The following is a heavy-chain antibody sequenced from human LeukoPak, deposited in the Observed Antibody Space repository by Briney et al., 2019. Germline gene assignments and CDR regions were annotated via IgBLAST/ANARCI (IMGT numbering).Heavy chain of an antibody. CDR3: ASSSYSSSKEGY. D-gene: IGHD6-13*01. CDR1: GFTVSSNY. V-gene: IGHV3-53*01. Sequence: GGSLRLSCAASGFTVSSNYMSWVRQAPGKGLEWVSVIYSGGSTYYADSVKGRFTISRDNSKNTLYLQMNSLRAEDTAVYYCASSSYSSSKEGYWGQGTLVTVSS. CDR2: IYSGGST. J-gene: IGHJ4*02.